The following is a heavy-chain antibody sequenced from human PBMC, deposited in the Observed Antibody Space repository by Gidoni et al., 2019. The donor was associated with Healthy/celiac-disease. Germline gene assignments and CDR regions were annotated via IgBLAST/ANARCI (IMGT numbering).Heavy chain of an antibody. J-gene: IGHJ4*02. D-gene: IGHD4-17*01. CDR3: ARWGTVTPFDY. Sequence: EVQLVESGGGLIQPGGSLRLSCAASGFTVSSNYRSWVRQAPGKGLEWVSVMYSGGSTYYADSVKGRFTISRDNSKNTLYLQMNSLRAEDTAVYYCARWGTVTPFDYWGQGTLVTVSS. CDR2: MYSGGST. V-gene: IGHV3-53*01. CDR1: GFTVSSNY.